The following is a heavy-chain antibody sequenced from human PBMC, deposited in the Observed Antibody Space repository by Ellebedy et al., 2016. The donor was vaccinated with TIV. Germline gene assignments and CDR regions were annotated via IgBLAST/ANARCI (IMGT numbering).Heavy chain of an antibody. CDR1: GFTFSSYA. J-gene: IGHJ4*02. D-gene: IGHD3-22*01. Sequence: GGSLRLSCAASGFTFSSYAMSWVRQAPGKGLEWVSAISGSGGSTYYADSVKGRFTISRDNSKNTLYLQMNSLRAEDTAVYYCARLLHEYYYDSSGTIDYWGQGTLVTVSS. V-gene: IGHV3-23*01. CDR3: ARLLHEYYYDSSGTIDY. CDR2: ISGSGGST.